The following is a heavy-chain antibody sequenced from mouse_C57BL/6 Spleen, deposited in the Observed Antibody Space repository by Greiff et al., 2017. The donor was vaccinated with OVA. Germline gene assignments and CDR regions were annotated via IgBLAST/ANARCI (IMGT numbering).Heavy chain of an antibody. J-gene: IGHJ1*03. V-gene: IGHV1-69*01. D-gene: IGHD1-1*01. Sequence: VQLQQPGAELVMPGASVKLSCKASGYTFTSYWMHWVKQRPGQGLEWIGEIDPSDSYTNYNQKFKGKSTLTVDKSSSTAYMQLSSLTSEDSAVYYCARYYGSSYGGYFDVWGTGTTVTVSS. CDR3: ARYYGSSYGGYFDV. CDR1: GYTFTSYW. CDR2: IDPSDSYT.